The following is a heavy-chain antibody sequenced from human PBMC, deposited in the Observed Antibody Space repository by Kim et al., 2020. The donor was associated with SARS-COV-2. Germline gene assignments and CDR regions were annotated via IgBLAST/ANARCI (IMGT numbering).Heavy chain of an antibody. CDR2: IIPIFGTA. D-gene: IGHD3-10*01. V-gene: IGHV1-69*13. J-gene: IGHJ4*02. CDR1: GGTFSSYA. Sequence: SVKVSCKASGGTFSSYAISWVRQAPGQGLEWMGGIIPIFGTANYAQKFQGRVTITADESTSTAYMELSSLRSEDTAVYYCARGPSVRLLWFGEFAYYFDYWGQGTLVTVSS. CDR3: ARGPSVRLLWFGEFAYYFDY.